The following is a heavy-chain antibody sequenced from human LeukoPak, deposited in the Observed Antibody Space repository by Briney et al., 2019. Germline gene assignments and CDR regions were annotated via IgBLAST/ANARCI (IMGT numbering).Heavy chain of an antibody. D-gene: IGHD2-15*01. CDR2: IIPILGIA. Sequence: SVKVSCKASGYTFTGYYMHWVRQAPGQGLEWMGRIIPILGIANYAQKFQGRVTITADKSTSTAYMELSSLRSEDTAVYYCAGGTKTAYYYYGMDVWGQGTTVTVSS. V-gene: IGHV1-69*02. J-gene: IGHJ6*02. CDR3: AGGTKTAYYYYGMDV. CDR1: GYTFTGYY.